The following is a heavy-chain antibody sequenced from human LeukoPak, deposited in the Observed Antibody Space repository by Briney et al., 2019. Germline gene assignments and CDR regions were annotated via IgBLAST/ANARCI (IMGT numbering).Heavy chain of an antibody. J-gene: IGHJ3*02. V-gene: IGHV3-30-3*01. CDR2: IASDGSKT. Sequence: GGSLRLSCAASGFTFSTYFMHWVRQAPGKGLEWVADIASDGSKTFYVESVKGRFNISRDNSKNTLYLKMTSLSAEDTAVYFCARERQNTILHAGAFDIWGQGTMVTVSS. CDR1: GFTFSTYF. D-gene: IGHD2-21*01. CDR3: ARERQNTILHAGAFDI.